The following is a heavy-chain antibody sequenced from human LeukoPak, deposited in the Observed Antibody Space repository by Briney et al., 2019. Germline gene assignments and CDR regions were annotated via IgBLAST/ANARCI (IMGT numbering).Heavy chain of an antibody. CDR1: GFIFSNYW. CDR3: ARVGYCSSTSCYAVDY. J-gene: IGHJ4*02. D-gene: IGHD2-2*01. Sequence: GGSLRLSCAASGFIFSNYWMHWVRQAPGKGLVWVSHINTDGSSTTYADSVKGRFTISRDNAKNTLYPQMNSLGAEDTAVYYCARVGYCSSTSCYAVDYWGQGTLVTVSS. CDR2: INTDGSST. V-gene: IGHV3-74*01.